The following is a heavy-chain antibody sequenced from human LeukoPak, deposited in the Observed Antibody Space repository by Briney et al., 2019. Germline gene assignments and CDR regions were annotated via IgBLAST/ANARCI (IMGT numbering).Heavy chain of an antibody. Sequence: ASVKVSCKASVYTFTSYDINWVRQATGQGLEWMGWMNPNSGNTGYAQKFQGRVTITRNTSISTAYMELSSLRSEDTAVYYCARGYSYGYDFDYWGQGTLVTVSS. CDR1: VYTFTSYD. D-gene: IGHD5-18*01. CDR2: MNPNSGNT. CDR3: ARGYSYGYDFDY. J-gene: IGHJ4*02. V-gene: IGHV1-8*03.